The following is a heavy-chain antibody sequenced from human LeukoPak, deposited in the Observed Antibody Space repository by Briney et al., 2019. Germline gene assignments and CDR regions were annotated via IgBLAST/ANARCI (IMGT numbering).Heavy chain of an antibody. CDR3: ASLEMATSLPDY. CDR2: ISYDGSNK. Sequence: PGGSLRLSCAASGFTFSSYAMHWVRQAPGKGLEWVAVISYDGSNKYYADSVKGRFTISRDNSKNTLYLQMNSLRAEDTAVYYCASLEMATSLPDYWGQGTLVTVSS. V-gene: IGHV3-30-3*01. D-gene: IGHD5-24*01. J-gene: IGHJ4*02. CDR1: GFTFSSYA.